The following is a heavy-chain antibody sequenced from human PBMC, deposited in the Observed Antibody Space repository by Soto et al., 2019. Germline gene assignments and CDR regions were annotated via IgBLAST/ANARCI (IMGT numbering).Heavy chain of an antibody. CDR3: ARDPTVIDDFWSGYRYGMDV. CDR1: GFTFSSYA. J-gene: IGHJ6*01. D-gene: IGHD3-3*01. V-gene: IGHV3-30-3*01. CDR2: ISYDGSNK. Sequence: GSLRLSCAASGFTFSSYAMHWVRQAPGKGLEWVAVISYDGSNKYYADSVKGRFTISRDNSKNTLYLQMNSLRAEDTAVYYCARDPTVIDDFWSGYRYGMDVWGQGSTVTVSS.